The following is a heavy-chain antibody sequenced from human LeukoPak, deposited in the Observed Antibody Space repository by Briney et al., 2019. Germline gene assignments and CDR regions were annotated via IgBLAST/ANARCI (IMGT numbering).Heavy chain of an antibody. Sequence: ASVKVSCKTSGYTFTIYGISWVRQAPGQGLEWMGLISAYGNTNYAQNLQGRVIMTTDTSTSTAYMELRSLRSDDTAVYYCARGIIGYYFDYWGQGTLVTVSS. CDR1: GYTFTIYG. CDR2: ISAYGNT. J-gene: IGHJ4*02. CDR3: ARGIIGYYFDY. D-gene: IGHD2-15*01. V-gene: IGHV1-18*01.